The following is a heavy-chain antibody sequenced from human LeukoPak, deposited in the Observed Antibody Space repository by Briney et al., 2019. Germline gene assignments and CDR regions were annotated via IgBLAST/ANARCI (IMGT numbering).Heavy chain of an antibody. CDR1: GYTFTSYA. D-gene: IGHD3-3*01. Sequence: ASVKVSCKASGYTFTSYAMHWVRQAPGQRLEWMGWINAGNGNTKYSQKFQGRVTITRDTSASTAYMELSSLGSEDTAVYYCARVPSLYYDFWSGYSYYGMDVWGQGTTVTVSS. CDR3: ARVPSLYYDFWSGYSYYGMDV. CDR2: INAGNGNT. V-gene: IGHV1-3*01. J-gene: IGHJ6*02.